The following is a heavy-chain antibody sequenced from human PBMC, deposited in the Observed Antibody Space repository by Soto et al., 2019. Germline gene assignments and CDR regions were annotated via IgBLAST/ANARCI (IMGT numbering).Heavy chain of an antibody. V-gene: IGHV4-34*01. J-gene: IGHJ4*02. CDR3: TRDVYSGVWNSYFDY. Sequence: PSETLSLTCAVYGGSFSGYYWSWIRQPPGKGLEWIGEINHSGSTNYNPSLKSRVTISVDTSKNQFSLKLSSVTAEDTAVYYCTRDVYSGVWNSYFDYWGQGTLVTVSS. CDR1: GGSFSGYY. D-gene: IGHD1-26*01. CDR2: INHSGST.